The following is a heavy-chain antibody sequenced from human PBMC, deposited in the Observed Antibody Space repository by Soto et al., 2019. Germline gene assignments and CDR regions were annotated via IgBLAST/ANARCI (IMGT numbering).Heavy chain of an antibody. V-gene: IGHV1-18*01. Sequence: QVQLVQSGAEVKKPGASVKVSCKASGYTFTSYGISWVRQAPGQGLEWMGWISAYNGNTNYAQKLHGRVTMTTDTSTSTAYMELRSLRSDDTAVYYCARPRYCSSTSCYVYYFDYWGQGTLVTVSS. D-gene: IGHD2-2*01. CDR2: ISAYNGNT. CDR1: GYTFTSYG. J-gene: IGHJ4*02. CDR3: ARPRYCSSTSCYVYYFDY.